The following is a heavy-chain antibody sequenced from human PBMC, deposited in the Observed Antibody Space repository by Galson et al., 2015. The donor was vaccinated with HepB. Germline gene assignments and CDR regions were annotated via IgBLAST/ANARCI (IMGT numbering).Heavy chain of an antibody. Sequence: SETLSLTCTVSGGSISGHYWSWIRQPPGKGLEWIGNIYYSGTTNYNPSVKSRGTISVDTSKNEFSLRLSSVTAADTAVYYCTRGSGWYFYWGQGTLVTVSS. CDR3: TRGSGWYFY. V-gene: IGHV4-59*11. J-gene: IGHJ4*02. D-gene: IGHD6-19*01. CDR2: IYYSGTT. CDR1: GGSISGHY.